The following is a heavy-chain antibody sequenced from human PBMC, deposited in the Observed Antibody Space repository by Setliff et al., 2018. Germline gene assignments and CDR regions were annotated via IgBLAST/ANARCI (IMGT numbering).Heavy chain of an antibody. CDR3: AKAGGYNFAD. Sequence: SETLSLTCAVSGYSISSGYYWGWIRQPPGKGLEWIGSIYHSGRTYYNPSLKSRLTISVDTSKNQFSLKLSSVTAADTAVYYCAKAGGYNFADWGQGTLVTVSS. J-gene: IGHJ4*02. CDR2: IYHSGRT. V-gene: IGHV4-38-2*01. D-gene: IGHD1-1*01. CDR1: GYSISSGYY.